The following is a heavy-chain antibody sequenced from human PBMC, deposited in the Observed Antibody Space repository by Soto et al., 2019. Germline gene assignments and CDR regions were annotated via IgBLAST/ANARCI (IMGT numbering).Heavy chain of an antibody. CDR1: GFTFSSYA. J-gene: IGHJ5*02. D-gene: IGHD2-8*01. V-gene: IGHV3-30-3*01. CDR3: AREVFHWFDP. CDR2: ISYDGSNK. Sequence: QVQLVESGGGVVQPGRSLRLSCAASGFTFSSYAMHWVRQAPGKGLEWVAVISYDGSNKYYADSVKGRFTISRDNYKNTLYLQMNSLRAEDTAVYYCAREVFHWFDPWGQGTLVTVSS.